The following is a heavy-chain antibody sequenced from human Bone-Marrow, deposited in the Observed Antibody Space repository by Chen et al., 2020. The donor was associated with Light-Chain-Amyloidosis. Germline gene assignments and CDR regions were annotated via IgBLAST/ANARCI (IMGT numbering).Heavy chain of an antibody. CDR3: ARSRPFYGSGSYYTLWWFDP. CDR1: GGSFSGYY. Sequence: QVQLQQWGAGLLKPSETLSLTCAVYGGSFSGYYWSWIRQPPGKGLEWIGENNHSGSTNYNPSLKSRVTISVDTSKNQFSLKLSSVTAADTAVYYCARSRPFYGSGSYYTLWWFDPWGQGTLVTVSS. D-gene: IGHD3-10*01. V-gene: IGHV4-34*01. J-gene: IGHJ5*02. CDR2: NNHSGST.